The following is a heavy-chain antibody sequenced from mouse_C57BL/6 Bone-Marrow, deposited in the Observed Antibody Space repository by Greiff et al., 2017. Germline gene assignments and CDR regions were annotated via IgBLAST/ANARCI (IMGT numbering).Heavy chain of an antibody. D-gene: IGHD3-1*01. Sequence: QVQLQQSGAELVRPGTSVKVSCKASGYAFTNYLIEWVKQRPGQGLEWIGVINPGSGGTNYNEKFKGKATLTADKSSSTAYMQLSSLTSEDSAVYFCAAGWYFYAMDYWCQGTSVTVSS. CDR2: INPGSGGT. V-gene: IGHV1-54*01. CDR1: GYAFTNYL. CDR3: AAGWYFYAMDY. J-gene: IGHJ4*01.